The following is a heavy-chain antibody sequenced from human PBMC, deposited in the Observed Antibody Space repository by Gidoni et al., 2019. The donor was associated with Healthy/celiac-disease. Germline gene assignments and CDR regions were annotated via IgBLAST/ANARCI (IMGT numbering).Heavy chain of an antibody. CDR2: IYHSGST. J-gene: IGHJ3*02. Sequence: QLQLQESGSGLVKPSQTLSLTCTVSGGSINSGGYSWSWIRQPPGKGLEWIGYIYHSGSTYYNPSLKSRVTISVDRSKNQFSLKLSSVTAADTAVYYCARVEGYCSGGSCYDAFDIWGQGTMVTVSS. D-gene: IGHD2-15*01. CDR1: GGSINSGGYS. V-gene: IGHV4-30-2*01. CDR3: ARVEGYCSGGSCYDAFDI.